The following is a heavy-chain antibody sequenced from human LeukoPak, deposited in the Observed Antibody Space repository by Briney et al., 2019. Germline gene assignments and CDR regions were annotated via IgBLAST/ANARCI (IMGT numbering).Heavy chain of an antibody. CDR3: AGHYYDSSGYFLHYYYYMDV. CDR2: IYYSGST. D-gene: IGHD3-22*01. J-gene: IGHJ6*03. V-gene: IGHV4-59*01. CDR1: GDSISYYY. Sequence: SETLSLTCTVSGDSISYYYWSWIRQPPGKGLEWIGYIYYSGSTNYNPSLKSRVTISVDTSKNQFSLKLSSVTAADTAVYYCAGHYYDSSGYFLHYYYYMDVWGKGTTVTVSS.